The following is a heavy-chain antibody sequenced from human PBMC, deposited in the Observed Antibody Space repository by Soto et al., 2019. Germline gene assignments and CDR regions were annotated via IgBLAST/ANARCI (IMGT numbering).Heavy chain of an antibody. V-gene: IGHV3-7*01. J-gene: IGHJ3*02. Sequence: EVRLVESGGDLVQPGESLRLSCAASGFSFSNYWMTWVRQAPGKGLEWVANINEDGSVKYFQDSVQGRFTISRDNPKNSLYLQMNSLRVEDTAFYYCAGEGGGDEGAFFDMWGQGTMVTVSS. CDR2: INEDGSVK. CDR3: AGEGGGDEGAFFDM. D-gene: IGHD1-26*01. CDR1: GFSFSNYW.